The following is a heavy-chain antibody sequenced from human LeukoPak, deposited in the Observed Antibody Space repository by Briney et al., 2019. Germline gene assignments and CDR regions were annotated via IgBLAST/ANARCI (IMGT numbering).Heavy chain of an antibody. V-gene: IGHV3-43*01. CDR3: GRGLGRSSTTAALDY. CDR1: EFTFSVYL. CDR2: RSWNGLST. D-gene: IGHD3-16*01. Sequence: GRFLRLCSASSEFTFSVYLMHSVNPVPGNYLTRGSSRSWNGLSTYYAESVKGLFTISRDNSINSLYLQMDSLRSEDTALYYCGRGLGRSSTTAALDYWGLGTLVTVSS. J-gene: IGHJ4*02.